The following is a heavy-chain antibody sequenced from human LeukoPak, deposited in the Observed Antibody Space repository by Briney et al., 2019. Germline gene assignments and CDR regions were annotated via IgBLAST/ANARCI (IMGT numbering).Heavy chain of an antibody. CDR1: GFTFSSYA. J-gene: IGHJ4*02. V-gene: IGHV3-30-3*01. CDR2: ISYDGSNK. CDR3: ARDGGMTGDY. Sequence: GGSLRLSCAASGFTFSSYAMHWVRQAPGKGLEWVAVISYDGSNKYYADSVKGRFTISRDNSKNTLYLHMNSLRAEDTAVYYCARDGGMTGDYWGQGTLVTVSS. D-gene: IGHD3-16*01.